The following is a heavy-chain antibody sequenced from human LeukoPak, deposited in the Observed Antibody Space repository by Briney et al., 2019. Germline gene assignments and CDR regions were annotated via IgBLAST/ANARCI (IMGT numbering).Heavy chain of an antibody. CDR1: GYTLTELS. Sequence: ASVKVSCXVSGYTLTELSMHWVRQAPGKGLEWMGGFDPEDGETIYAQKFQGRVTMTEDTSTDTAYMELSSLRSEDTAVYYCATSRYCSSTSCYFSRLFYRDYMDVWGKGTTVTVSS. J-gene: IGHJ6*03. V-gene: IGHV1-24*01. CDR3: ATSRYCSSTSCYFSRLFYRDYMDV. CDR2: FDPEDGET. D-gene: IGHD2-2*01.